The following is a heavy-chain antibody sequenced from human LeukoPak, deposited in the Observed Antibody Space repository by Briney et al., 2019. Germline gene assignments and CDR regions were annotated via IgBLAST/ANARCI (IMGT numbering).Heavy chain of an antibody. D-gene: IGHD3-9*01. V-gene: IGHV4-59*01. Sequence: SETLSLTCTVSGGSISSYYWSWIRQAPGKGLEWIGYIYYSGSTNYNPSLKSRVTISVDASKNQFSLRLSSVTAADTAVYYCARESHDILTGYYSGYDYWGQGTLVTVSS. J-gene: IGHJ4*02. CDR2: IYYSGST. CDR1: GGSISSYY. CDR3: ARESHDILTGYYSGYDY.